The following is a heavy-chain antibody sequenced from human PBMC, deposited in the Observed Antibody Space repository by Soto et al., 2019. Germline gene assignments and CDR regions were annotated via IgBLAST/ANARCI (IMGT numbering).Heavy chain of an antibody. V-gene: IGHV4-59*13. D-gene: IGHD3-3*01. Sequence: QAPLRESGPGLVKPSETLSLTCTVSGDSMSPFYWNWIRQSPVKGLEWIGYIYYSGNTNYNPSLKSRVAISVETSQSQFYLKLSAVTAADTAVYYCARVVYDYWSGYLAGSGLGVWGQGTTVIVSS. CDR2: IYYSGNT. CDR1: GDSMSPFY. J-gene: IGHJ6*02. CDR3: ARVVYDYWSGYLAGSGLGV.